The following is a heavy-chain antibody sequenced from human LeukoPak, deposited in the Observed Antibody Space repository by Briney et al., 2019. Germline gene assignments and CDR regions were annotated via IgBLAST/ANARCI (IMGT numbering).Heavy chain of an antibody. Sequence: GGPLRLSCEASGFTFSSSPMHWVRQAPGKGLEYVSAISSNGGSTYYANSVKGRFTISRDSSKTTLYLQMNSLRAEDTAVYYCAKDRRKGIAVASGPKDYWGQGTLVTVSS. J-gene: IGHJ4*02. D-gene: IGHD6-13*01. V-gene: IGHV3-64*01. CDR1: GFTFSSSP. CDR3: AKDRRKGIAVASGPKDY. CDR2: ISSNGGST.